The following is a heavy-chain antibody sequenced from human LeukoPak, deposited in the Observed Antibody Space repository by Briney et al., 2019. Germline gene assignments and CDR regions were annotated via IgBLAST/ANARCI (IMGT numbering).Heavy chain of an antibody. Sequence: PSESLSLTCTVSGGSISSSSYYWGWIRQPPGKGLEWIGIIYYSGSTYYNPSLKSRVTISVDTSKNQFSLKLSSVTAADTAVYYCARRVEERIQLWLTYYYMDVWGKGTTVTVSS. D-gene: IGHD5-18*01. V-gene: IGHV4-39*01. CDR3: ARRVEERIQLWLTYYYMDV. CDR2: IYYSGST. J-gene: IGHJ6*03. CDR1: GGSISSSSYY.